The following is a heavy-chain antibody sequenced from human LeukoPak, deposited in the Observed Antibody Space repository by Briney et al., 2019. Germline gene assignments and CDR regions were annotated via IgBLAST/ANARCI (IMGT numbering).Heavy chain of an antibody. Sequence: IPSETLSLTCTVSGGSISSYYWSWIRQPPGKGLEWIGYIYNSGSTNYNPSLKSRVTISVDTSKNQFSLKLSSVTAADTAVYYCARGLTGEAGYWGQGTLVTVSS. J-gene: IGHJ4*02. CDR3: ARGLTGEAGY. V-gene: IGHV4-59*01. CDR1: GGSISSYY. CDR2: IYNSGST.